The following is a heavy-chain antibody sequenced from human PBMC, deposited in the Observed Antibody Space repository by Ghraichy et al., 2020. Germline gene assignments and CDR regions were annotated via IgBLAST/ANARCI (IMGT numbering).Heavy chain of an antibody. D-gene: IGHD6-13*01. Sequence: SETLSLTCAVYGGSFSGYSWSWIRLPPGKGLEWIGEINHSGSNNYNPSLKSRITISVDTSKHQFSLKLSSVTAADTAVYYCARALHSSSSSAYYYYGMDVWGQGTTVTVSS. J-gene: IGHJ6*02. V-gene: IGHV4-34*01. CDR3: ARALHSSSSSAYYYYGMDV. CDR1: GGSFSGYS. CDR2: INHSGSN.